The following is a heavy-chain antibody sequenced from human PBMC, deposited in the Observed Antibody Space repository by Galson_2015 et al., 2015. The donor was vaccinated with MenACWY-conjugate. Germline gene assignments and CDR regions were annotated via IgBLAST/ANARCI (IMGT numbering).Heavy chain of an antibody. Sequence: SVKVSCKASGYTFTSYYMHWVQQAPGQGLEWMGIINPSGGSTSYAQKFQGRVTMTRDTSTSTVYMELSSLRSEDTAVYYCARDLVPAAKGGLFDYWGQGTLVTVSS. J-gene: IGHJ4*02. CDR3: ARDLVPAAKGGLFDY. V-gene: IGHV1-46*01. CDR1: GYTFTSYY. D-gene: IGHD2-2*01. CDR2: INPSGGST.